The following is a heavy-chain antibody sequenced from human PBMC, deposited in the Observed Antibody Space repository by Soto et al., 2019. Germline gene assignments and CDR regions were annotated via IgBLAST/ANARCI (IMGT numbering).Heavy chain of an antibody. CDR1: GYSFASYL. V-gene: IGHV5-10-1*01. J-gene: IGHJ6*02. CDR2: IDLSESYT. D-gene: IGHD3-10*01. Sequence: GECLKISCRGSGYSFASYLISGVRQMAGKGLGWMGRIDLSESYTNYSPSFQGHVTISADKSISTAYLQWSSMKASATATYYCASLTPRVMARGATTYYYHYGMDVWGQG. CDR3: ASLTPRVMARGATTYYYHYGMDV.